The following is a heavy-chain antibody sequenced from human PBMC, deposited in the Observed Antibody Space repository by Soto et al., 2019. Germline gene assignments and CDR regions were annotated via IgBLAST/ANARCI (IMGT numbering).Heavy chain of an antibody. Sequence: SETLSLTCAVYDWSFSGYYWSWVRQPPGKGLEWIWEINHSGSTNYNPSLTSRVTISVATSKHQFSLKLRSVTAADTDVYYRARASRSTDYFDYWGQGTLVTVSS. J-gene: IGHJ4*02. D-gene: IGHD4-17*01. CDR2: INHSGST. CDR3: ARASRSTDYFDY. CDR1: DWSFSGYY. V-gene: IGHV4-34*01.